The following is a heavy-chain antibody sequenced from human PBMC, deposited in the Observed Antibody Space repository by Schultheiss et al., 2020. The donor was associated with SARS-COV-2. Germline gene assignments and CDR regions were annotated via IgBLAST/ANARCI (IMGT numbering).Heavy chain of an antibody. J-gene: IGHJ6*03. Sequence: ASVKVSCKASGYTFTSYGISWVRQAPGQGLEWMGWISAYNGNTNYAQKLQGRVTMTTDTSTSTAYMELSSLRSEDTAVYYCAASLGYCTNGVCLPYYYYMDVWGKGTTVTVSS. CDR3: AASLGYCTNGVCLPYYYYMDV. CDR2: ISAYNGNT. V-gene: IGHV1-18*01. CDR1: GYTFTSYG. D-gene: IGHD2-8*01.